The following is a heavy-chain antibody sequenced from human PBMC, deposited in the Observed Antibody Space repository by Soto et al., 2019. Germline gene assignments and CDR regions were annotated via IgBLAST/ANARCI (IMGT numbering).Heavy chain of an antibody. D-gene: IGHD1-1*01. J-gene: IGHJ4*02. CDR1: GFTFSSFA. CDR3: AKDPPTTGTTFDY. CDR2: INKSGGST. Sequence: GGSLRLSCAASGFTFSSFAMSWVRQAPGKGLEWVSTINKSGGSTYYADSVKGRFTISRDNSKNMLFLQINGLRAEDTAVYYCAKDPPTTGTTFDYWGRGTLVTVSS. V-gene: IGHV3-23*01.